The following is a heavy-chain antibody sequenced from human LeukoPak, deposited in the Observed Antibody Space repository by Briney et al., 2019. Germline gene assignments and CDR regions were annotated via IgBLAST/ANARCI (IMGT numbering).Heavy chain of an antibody. CDR2: INWNGGST. CDR3: ARHYYGSGSYFGGYFDY. Sequence: GGSLRLSCAASGFTFDDYGMSWVRQAPGKGLEWVSGINWNGGSTGYADSVKGRFTISRDNAKNSLYLQMNSPRAEDTALYYCARHYYGSGSYFGGYFDYWGQGTLVTVSS. CDR1: GFTFDDYG. D-gene: IGHD3-10*01. V-gene: IGHV3-20*04. J-gene: IGHJ4*02.